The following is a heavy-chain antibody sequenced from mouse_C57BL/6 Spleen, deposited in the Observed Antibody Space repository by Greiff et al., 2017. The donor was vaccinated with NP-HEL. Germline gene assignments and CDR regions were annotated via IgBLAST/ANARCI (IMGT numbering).Heavy chain of an antibody. CDR1: GYSITSGYY. D-gene: IGHD3-3*01. Sequence: VQLKQSGPGLVKPSQSLSLTCSVTGYSITSGYYWNWIRQFPGNKLEWMGYISYDGSNNYNPSLKNRISITRDTSKNQFFLKLNSVTTEDTATYYCASRGYAMDYWGQGTSVTVSS. CDR3: ASRGYAMDY. J-gene: IGHJ4*01. CDR2: ISYDGSN. V-gene: IGHV3-6*01.